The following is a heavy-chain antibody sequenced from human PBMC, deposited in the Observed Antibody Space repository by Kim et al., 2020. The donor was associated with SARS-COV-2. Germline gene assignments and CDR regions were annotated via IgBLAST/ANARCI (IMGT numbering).Heavy chain of an antibody. CDR1: GFTFSRYS. J-gene: IGHJ4*02. D-gene: IGHD5-12*01. V-gene: IGHV3-64*01. Sequence: GGSLRLSCAASGFTFSRYSMHWVRQAPGRGLEYVAGITSNGYSTYYGNSVKGRVTVSRDISKSTLHLQMGSLRPEDTALYYCARGTYGGYDYWGQGTLV. CDR2: ITSNGYST. CDR3: ARGTYGGYDY.